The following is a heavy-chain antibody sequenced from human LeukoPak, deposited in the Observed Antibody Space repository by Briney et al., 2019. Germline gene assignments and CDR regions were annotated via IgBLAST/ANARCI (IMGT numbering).Heavy chain of an antibody. J-gene: IGHJ4*02. CDR3: TREVWYYFDN. CDR2: ISYDGSNK. D-gene: IGHD2-8*02. CDR1: GFTFSSYA. V-gene: IGHV3-30-3*01. Sequence: GRSLRLSCAASGFTFSSYAMHWVRQAPGKGLEWVAVISYDGSNKYYADSVKGRFTISRDNSKNTLYLQMNSLRAEDTAVYYCTREVWYYFDNWGQGTLVTVSS.